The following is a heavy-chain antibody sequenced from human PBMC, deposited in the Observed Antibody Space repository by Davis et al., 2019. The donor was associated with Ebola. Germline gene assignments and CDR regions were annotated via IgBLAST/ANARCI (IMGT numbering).Heavy chain of an antibody. CDR2: VYYTGST. CDR1: GDSMSSYY. D-gene: IGHD5-24*01. Sequence: PSETLSLTCTVSGDSMSSYYWTWIRQPPGKGLEWIGYVYYTGSTNYNPSLKSRVTMSVDTSKNQFSLRLTSVTAADTAVYYCAREGDGYNSPSFDYWGQGNLVTVSS. CDR3: AREGDGYNSPSFDY. V-gene: IGHV4-59*01. J-gene: IGHJ4*02.